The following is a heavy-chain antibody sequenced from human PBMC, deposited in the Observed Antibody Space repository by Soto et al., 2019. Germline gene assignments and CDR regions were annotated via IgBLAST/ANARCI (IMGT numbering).Heavy chain of an antibody. J-gene: IGHJ3*02. D-gene: IGHD1-20*01. Sequence: EVQLVESGGGLVQPGGSLRLSCAASGFTVSSNYMSWVRQAPGKGLEWVSVIYSGGSTYYADSVKGRFTISRDNAKNTLYRKMTSPRAEDTAVYYCSRDRVNWNDVSRKLGAFDIWCQGTMVTVCS. V-gene: IGHV3-66*01. CDR3: SRDRVNWNDVSRKLGAFDI. CDR1: GFTVSSNY. CDR2: IYSGGST.